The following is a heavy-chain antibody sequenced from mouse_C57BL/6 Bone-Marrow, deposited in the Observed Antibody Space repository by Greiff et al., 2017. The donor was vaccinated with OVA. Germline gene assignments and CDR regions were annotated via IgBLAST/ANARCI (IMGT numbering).Heavy chain of an antibody. J-gene: IGHJ4*01. Sequence: EVKLMESGGGLVKPGGSLKLSCAASGFTFSSYAMSWVRQTPEKRLEWVATISDGGSYTYYPANVKGRFTISRYNAKNNLYLQMSHLKSEDTAMYYCASHSNYDAMDYWGQGTSVTVSS. D-gene: IGHD2-5*01. CDR2: ISDGGSYT. V-gene: IGHV5-4*03. CDR3: ASHSNYDAMDY. CDR1: GFTFSSYA.